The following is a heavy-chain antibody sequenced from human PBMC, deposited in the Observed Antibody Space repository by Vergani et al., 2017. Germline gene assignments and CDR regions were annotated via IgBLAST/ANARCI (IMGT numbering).Heavy chain of an antibody. D-gene: IGHD3-16*01. CDR2: ISYDGSNK. CDR1: GFTFSSYA. Sequence: QVQLVESGGGVVQPGRSLRLSCAASGFTFSSYAMHWVRQAPGKGLEWVAVISYDGSNKYYADSVKGRFTISRDNSKNTLYLQMNSLRAEDTAVYYCARGVGGGAFDIWGQGTMVTVSS. V-gene: IGHV3-30-3*01. CDR3: ARGVGGGAFDI. J-gene: IGHJ3*02.